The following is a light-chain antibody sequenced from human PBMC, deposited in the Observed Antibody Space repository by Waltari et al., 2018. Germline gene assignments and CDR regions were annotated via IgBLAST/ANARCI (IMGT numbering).Light chain of an antibody. J-gene: IGLJ1*01. Sequence: SYVVTQPPSVSVAPGETATITCGGDNIGTYSVHWYQQKAGQAPVLVIFYDRDRPSGIPDRFSGSNSGNTATLIISRVEAGDEARYYCHVWHPHVDPGVFGTGTEVTVL. CDR1: NIGTYS. CDR2: YDR. V-gene: IGLV3-21*04. CDR3: HVWHPHVDPGV.